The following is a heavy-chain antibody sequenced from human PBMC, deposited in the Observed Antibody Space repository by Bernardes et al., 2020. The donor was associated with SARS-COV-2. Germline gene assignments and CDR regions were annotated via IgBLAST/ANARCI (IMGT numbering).Heavy chain of an antibody. J-gene: IGHJ4*02. V-gene: IGHV3-23*01. CDR3: AKDVRYGPDYFDY. D-gene: IGHD1-1*01. Sequence: FTFSSDNSKNTLYLQMNSLRAEDTVVYYCAKDVRYGPDYFDYWGQGTLVTVSS.